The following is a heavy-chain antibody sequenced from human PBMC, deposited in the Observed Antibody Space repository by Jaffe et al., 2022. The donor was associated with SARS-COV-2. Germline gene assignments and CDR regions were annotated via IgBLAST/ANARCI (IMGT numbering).Heavy chain of an antibody. Sequence: QVTLKESGPVLVKPTETLTLTCTVSGFSLSNARMGVSWIRQPPGKALEWLAHIFSNDEKSYSTSLKSRLTISKDTSKSQVVLTMTNMDPVDTATYYCARIAYYYDSGGYSNWFDPWGQGTLVTVSS. D-gene: IGHD3-22*01. CDR2: IFSNDEK. CDR3: ARIAYYYDSGGYSNWFDP. J-gene: IGHJ5*02. CDR1: GFSLSNARMG. V-gene: IGHV2-26*01.